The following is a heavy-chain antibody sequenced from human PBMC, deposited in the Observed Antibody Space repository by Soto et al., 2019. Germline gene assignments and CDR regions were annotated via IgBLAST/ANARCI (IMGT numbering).Heavy chain of an antibody. CDR1: GYTLTELS. CDR3: ASTSPFMIVPYYYYMDV. J-gene: IGHJ6*03. D-gene: IGHD3-16*01. Sequence: ASVKVSCKVSGYTLTELSMHWVRQAPGKGLEWMGGFDPEDGETIYAQKFQGRVTMTEDTSTDTAYMELSSLRSEDTAVYYCASTSPFMIVPYYYYMDVWGKGTTVTVSS. CDR2: FDPEDGET. V-gene: IGHV1-24*01.